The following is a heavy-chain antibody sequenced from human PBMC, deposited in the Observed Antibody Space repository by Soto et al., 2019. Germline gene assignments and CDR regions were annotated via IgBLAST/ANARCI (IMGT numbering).Heavy chain of an antibody. CDR2: IYYSGST. V-gene: IGHV4-61*01. CDR3: ASEAAAGTYCFDY. Sequence: PSETLSLTCTVSGGSVSSGSYYRSWIRQPPGKGLEWIGYIYYSGSTNYSPALKSRVTISVDTSKNQCSLKLSSVAAADTAVYCCASEAAAGTYCFDYWGQGTLVTVSS. D-gene: IGHD6-13*01. CDR1: GGSVSSGSYY. J-gene: IGHJ4*02.